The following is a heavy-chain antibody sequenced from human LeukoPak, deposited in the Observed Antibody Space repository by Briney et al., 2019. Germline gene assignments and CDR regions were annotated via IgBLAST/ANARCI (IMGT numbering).Heavy chain of an antibody. CDR3: ARLGWYDSSGYPDY. D-gene: IGHD3-22*01. CDR1: GGTFSSYA. V-gene: IGHV1-69*13. CDR2: IIPIFGTA. J-gene: IGHJ4*02. Sequence: SVKVSCKASGGTFSSYAISWVRQAPGQGLEWMGGIIPIFGTANYAQKFQGRVTITADESTSTAYMELSSLRSEDTAVYYCARLGWYDSSGYPDYWDQGTLVTVSS.